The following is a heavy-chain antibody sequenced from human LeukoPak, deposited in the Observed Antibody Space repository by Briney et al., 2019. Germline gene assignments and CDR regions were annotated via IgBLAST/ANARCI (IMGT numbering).Heavy chain of an antibody. CDR2: IYYSGST. Sequence: SETLSLTCSVSGGSASSGDYYWYWIRQPPGKGLEWIGYIYYSGSTNYNPSLKSRVTISIDTSKNQFSLKLSSVTAADTAVYYCARRYNPNSHTMVRGVMRRGEFDPWGQGTLVTVSS. D-gene: IGHD3-10*01. V-gene: IGHV4-61*08. CDR3: ARRYNPNSHTMVRGVMRRGEFDP. J-gene: IGHJ5*02. CDR1: GGSASSGDYY.